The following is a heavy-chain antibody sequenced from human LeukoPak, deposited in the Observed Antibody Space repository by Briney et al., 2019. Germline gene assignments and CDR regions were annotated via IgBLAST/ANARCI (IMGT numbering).Heavy chain of an antibody. CDR1: GFTFSDYY. Sequence: GGSLRLSCAASGFTFSDYYMNWIRQAPGKGLDSVSYISSSSSYTNYADSVKGRFTISRDNAKKSLYLQMNSLRAEDTAVYYCARILAVASFHPFDYWGQGTLVTVSS. D-gene: IGHD6-19*01. CDR3: ARILAVASFHPFDY. J-gene: IGHJ4*02. V-gene: IGHV3-11*03. CDR2: ISSSSSYT.